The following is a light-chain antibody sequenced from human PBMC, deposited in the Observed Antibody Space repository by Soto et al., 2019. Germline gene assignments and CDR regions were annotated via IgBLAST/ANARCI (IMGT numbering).Light chain of an antibody. J-gene: IGLJ1*01. Sequence: QSAPTQPASVSGSPGQSITISCTGTSSDVGGYNYVSWYQQHPGKAPKLMIYEVSNRPSGVSNRFSGSKSGNTASLTISGLQAEDEADYYCSSYTSRSTRVFGTATNVTVL. CDR3: SSYTSRSTRV. CDR1: SSDVGGYNY. CDR2: EVS. V-gene: IGLV2-14*01.